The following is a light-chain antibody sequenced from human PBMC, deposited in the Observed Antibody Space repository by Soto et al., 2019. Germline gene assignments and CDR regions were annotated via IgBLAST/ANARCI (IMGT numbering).Light chain of an antibody. CDR3: QQYVNLPYT. Sequence: DIQMTQSPTSLAASVGDRGTITCQASQDLTNYLNWYQQKPGEAPKLLIYETTTLEEGVPTRFSGGGSGTAFTFTINGLQPEDAAIYFCQQYVNLPYTFGQGTKLEIK. J-gene: IGKJ2*01. CDR1: QDLTNY. CDR2: ETT. V-gene: IGKV1-33*01.